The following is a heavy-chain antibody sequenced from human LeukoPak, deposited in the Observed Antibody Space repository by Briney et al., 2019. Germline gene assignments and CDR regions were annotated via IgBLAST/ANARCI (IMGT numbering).Heavy chain of an antibody. V-gene: IGHV3-9*01. Sequence: GGSLRLSCAASGFTFDDYAMQWVRQAPGKGLEWVSGISWNSGSIGYADSVKGRFTISRDNAKNSLYLQMNSLRAEDTALYYCAKASTSWGYYYYMDVWGKGTTVTISS. CDR2: ISWNSGSI. CDR3: AKASTSWGYYYYMDV. CDR1: GFTFDDYA. D-gene: IGHD2-2*01. J-gene: IGHJ6*03.